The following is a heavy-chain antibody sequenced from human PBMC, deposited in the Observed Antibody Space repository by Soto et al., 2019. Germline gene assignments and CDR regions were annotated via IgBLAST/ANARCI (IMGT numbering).Heavy chain of an antibody. CDR1: GGSFSGYY. Sequence: SETLSLTCAVYGGSFSGYYWSWIRQPPGKGLEWIGEINHSGSTNYNPSLKSRVTISVDTSKNQFSLKLSSVTAADTAVYYCARRRVRYNWNYGGGNWFDPWGQGTLVTVS. CDR2: INHSGST. CDR3: ARRRVRYNWNYGGGNWFDP. J-gene: IGHJ5*02. D-gene: IGHD1-7*01. V-gene: IGHV4-34*01.